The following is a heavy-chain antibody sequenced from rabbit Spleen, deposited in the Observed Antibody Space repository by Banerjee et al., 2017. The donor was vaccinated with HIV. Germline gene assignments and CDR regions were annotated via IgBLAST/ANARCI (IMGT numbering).Heavy chain of an antibody. Sequence: QEQLVESGGDLVKPGASLTLTCTASGFSFSDWMCWVRQAPGKGLEWIACIDAGSSGTTYYASWAKGRFTISKTSSTTVTLQMTSLTAADTATYFCTREGSPYSNFNLWGPGTLVTVS. CDR2: IDAGSSGTT. CDR1: GFSFSDW. V-gene: IGHV1S45*01. D-gene: IGHD3-3*01. CDR3: TREGSPYSNFNL. J-gene: IGHJ4*01.